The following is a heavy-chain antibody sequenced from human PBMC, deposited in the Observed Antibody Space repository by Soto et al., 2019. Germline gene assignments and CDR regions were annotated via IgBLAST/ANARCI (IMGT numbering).Heavy chain of an antibody. D-gene: IGHD4-17*01. V-gene: IGHV4-34*01. J-gene: IGHJ4*02. CDR3: ARGRDGGAAI. Sequence: QVQLQQWGAGLLKPSETLSLTCAVYGGSFSGYYWSWIRQPPGKGLEWIGEINPSGTTNYAPSLKSGVTMSGDKSKNQFSLKMTSVTAADTAVYYCARGRDGGAAIWGQGTLVTVPS. CDR1: GGSFSGYY. CDR2: INPSGTT.